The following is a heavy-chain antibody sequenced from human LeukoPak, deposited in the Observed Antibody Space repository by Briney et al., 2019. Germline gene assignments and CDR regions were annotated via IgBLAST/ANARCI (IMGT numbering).Heavy chain of an antibody. Sequence: PGGSLRLSCAASGFTFDDYAMHWVRQAPGKGLEWVSGISWNSGSIGYADSVKGRFTISRDNAKNSLYLQMNSLRAEDMALYYCALTRYDAFDIWGQGTMVTVSS. V-gene: IGHV3-9*03. CDR3: ALTRYDAFDI. CDR1: GFTFDDYA. CDR2: ISWNSGSI. J-gene: IGHJ3*02.